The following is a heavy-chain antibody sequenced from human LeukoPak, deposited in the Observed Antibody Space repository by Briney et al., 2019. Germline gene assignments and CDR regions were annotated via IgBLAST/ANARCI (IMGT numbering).Heavy chain of an antibody. CDR1: GFYFNMAW. D-gene: IGHD3-22*01. V-gene: IGHV3-15*01. CDR3: VIDDDYDRSGTREADYFDY. J-gene: IGHJ4*02. CDR2: IKSITDDGAV. Sequence: PGGSLRLSCGASGFYFNMAWMSWVRQAPGKGLEWVARIKSITDDGAVDYASPVNGRFSISKDYSKNTLYLQMNSLKPEDTAVYYCVIDDDYDRSGTREADYFDYWGQGTLVTVSS.